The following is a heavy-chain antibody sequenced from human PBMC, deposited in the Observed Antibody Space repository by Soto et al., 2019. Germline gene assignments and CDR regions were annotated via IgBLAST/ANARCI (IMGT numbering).Heavy chain of an antibody. CDR3: TTEGRGYSGYDSDTNFDY. D-gene: IGHD5-12*01. Sequence: GGSLRLSCAASGFTFSNYGMHWVRQAPGKGLEWVAVISYDESNKYYADSVKGRFTISRDDSKNTLYLQMNSLKTEDTAVYYSTTEGRGYSGYDSDTNFDYWGQGTLVTVS. CDR2: ISYDESNK. J-gene: IGHJ4*02. V-gene: IGHV3-30*03. CDR1: GFTFSNYG.